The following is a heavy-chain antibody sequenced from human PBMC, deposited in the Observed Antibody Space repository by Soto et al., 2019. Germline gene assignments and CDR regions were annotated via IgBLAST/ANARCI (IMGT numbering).Heavy chain of an antibody. V-gene: IGHV1-69*13. J-gene: IGHJ4*02. CDR3: AIEYSSSPPYYPIGY. D-gene: IGHD6-6*01. Sequence: SSVRLSYKASGDTFRSYSISWGRKTPGQGLEWMGGIIPIFGTANYAQKFQGRVTITADESTSTAYMELSSLRSEDTAVYYCAIEYSSSPPYYPIGYWGQGTLVTVSS. CDR2: IIPIFGTA. CDR1: GDTFRSYS.